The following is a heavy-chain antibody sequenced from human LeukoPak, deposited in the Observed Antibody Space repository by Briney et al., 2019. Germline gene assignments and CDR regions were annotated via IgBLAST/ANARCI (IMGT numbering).Heavy chain of an antibody. CDR1: VGSIISYY. D-gene: IGHD6-13*01. J-gene: IGHJ3*02. V-gene: IGHV4-59*01. CDR3: ASVHSSSWYFLIVTRDDAFDI. CDR2: IYYSGST. Sequence: PSETLSLTCPVSVGSIISYYWSWIRQPPGKGLEWIGYIYYSGSTNYNPTLKSRVTISVDTSKNQFSLKLSSVTAADTAVYYCASVHSSSWYFLIVTRDDAFDIWGQGTMVTVSS.